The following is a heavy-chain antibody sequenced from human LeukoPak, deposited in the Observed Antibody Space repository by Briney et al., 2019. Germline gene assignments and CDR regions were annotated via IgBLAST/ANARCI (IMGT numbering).Heavy chain of an antibody. CDR3: ARDAEYYYGSGSPTDY. CDR1: GFTFSIYS. CDR2: TSYDGSNK. D-gene: IGHD3-10*01. V-gene: IGHV3-30*04. Sequence: GRSLRLSCAASGFTFSIYSMHWVRQAPDKGLEWVAVTSYDGSNKYYADSVKGRFTISRDNAKNSLYLQMNSLRAEDTAVYYCARDAEYYYGSGSPTDYWGQGTLVTVSS. J-gene: IGHJ4*02.